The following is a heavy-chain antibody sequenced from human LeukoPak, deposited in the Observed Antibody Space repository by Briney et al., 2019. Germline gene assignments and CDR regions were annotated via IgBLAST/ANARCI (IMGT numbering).Heavy chain of an antibody. CDR2: ISSNRTST. CDR1: GFTFSSYT. D-gene: IGHD6-13*01. Sequence: PGGSLRLSCVASGFTFSSYTMIWVSQAPGMGLEWVASISSNRTSTYYADSVKGRFTISRDNAKNSLYLQMNSLRAEDTSVYYCATEGRSTTPGYWGQGTLVIVSS. V-gene: IGHV3-21*01. J-gene: IGHJ4*02. CDR3: ATEGRSTTPGY.